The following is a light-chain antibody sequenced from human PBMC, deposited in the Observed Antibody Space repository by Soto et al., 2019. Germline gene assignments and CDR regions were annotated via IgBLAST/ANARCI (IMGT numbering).Light chain of an antibody. Sequence: EIVLTQSPGTLSLSPGERATLSFMAIQSVSSSYLAWYQQKPGQAPRLLIYGASSRATGIPDRFSGSGSGTDFTLTISRLEPEDFAVYYCQQYGSSSWTFGQGTKVDIK. CDR2: GAS. V-gene: IGKV3-20*01. CDR1: QSVSSSY. J-gene: IGKJ1*01. CDR3: QQYGSSSWT.